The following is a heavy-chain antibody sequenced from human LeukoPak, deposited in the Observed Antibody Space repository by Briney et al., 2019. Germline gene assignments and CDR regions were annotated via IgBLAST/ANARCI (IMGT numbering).Heavy chain of an antibody. CDR1: GYTINSYA. J-gene: IGHJ6*03. CDR3: ARGIAVAGQKYYYYYYYMDV. D-gene: IGHD6-19*01. CDR2: INTNTGNP. V-gene: IGHV7-4-1*02. Sequence: ASVKVSCKASGYTINSYAMNWVRQAPGQGLEWMAWINTNTGNPTYAQGFTGRFVFSLDTSISTAYLHISSLKAEDTAVYYCARGIAVAGQKYYYYYYYMDVWGTGTTVTVSS.